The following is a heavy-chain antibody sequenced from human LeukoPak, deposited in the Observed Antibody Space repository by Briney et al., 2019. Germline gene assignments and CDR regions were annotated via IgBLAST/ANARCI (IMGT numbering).Heavy chain of an antibody. D-gene: IGHD6-19*01. CDR1: RFTVSSNY. CDR3: ARSTPVAGRTYYFDY. CDR2: IYSGGST. Sequence: SGGSLRLSCAASRFTVSSNYMSWVRQAPGKGLEWVSVIYSGGSTYYADSVKGRFTISRDNSKNTLYLQMNSLRAEDTAVYYCARSTPVAGRTYYFDYWGQGTLVTVSS. V-gene: IGHV3-53*01. J-gene: IGHJ4*02.